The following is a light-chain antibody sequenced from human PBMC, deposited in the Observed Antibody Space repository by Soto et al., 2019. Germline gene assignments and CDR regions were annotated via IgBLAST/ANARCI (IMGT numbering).Light chain of an antibody. CDR1: SSDVADYNY. J-gene: IGLJ1*01. V-gene: IGLV2-14*01. CDR3: SSYTSTTALYV. Sequence: QSVLTQPASVSGSPGQSITISCTGTSSDVADYNYVSWYQQHRGKAPKLIIYEVTSRPSGVSNRFSASKSGNTASLTISGLQAEDEADYYCSSYTSTTALYVFGTGTKLTVL. CDR2: EVT.